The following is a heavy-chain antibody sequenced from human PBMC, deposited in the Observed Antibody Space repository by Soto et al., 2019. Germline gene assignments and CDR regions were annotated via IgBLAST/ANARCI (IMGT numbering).Heavy chain of an antibody. D-gene: IGHD3-10*01. CDR2: INPYNGNT. CDR3: ARSYGSGRNLRPYDY. Sequence: ASVKVSCKTSGYTFTPYGISWVRQAPGQGLEWMGWINPYNGNTDYAESLQGRVTMTTETSTNTAYMELRSLRSDDTAIYYCARSYGSGRNLRPYDYWGQGSLVTVSS. V-gene: IGHV1-18*01. J-gene: IGHJ4*02. CDR1: GYTFTPYG.